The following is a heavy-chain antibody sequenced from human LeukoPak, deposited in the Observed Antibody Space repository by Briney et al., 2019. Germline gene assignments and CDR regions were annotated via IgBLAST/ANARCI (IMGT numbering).Heavy chain of an antibody. Sequence: SETLSLTCTVSGDSINDYYWSWIRQPPGKGLEWIGYVYYIGRTNYNPSLQSRVTISVDTSKNQFSLKLSSVTAADTAVYYCARLATAFDYWGQGTLVTVSS. CDR1: GDSINDYY. J-gene: IGHJ4*02. CDR2: VYYIGRT. CDR3: ARLATAFDY. V-gene: IGHV4-59*08.